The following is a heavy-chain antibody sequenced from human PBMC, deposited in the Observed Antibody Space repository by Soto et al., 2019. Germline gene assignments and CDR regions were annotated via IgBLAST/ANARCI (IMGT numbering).Heavy chain of an antibody. CDR2: IYYSGST. D-gene: IGHD5-18*01. CDR3: VRHESGYSYGYLGFSPNHPDY. J-gene: IGHJ4*02. CDR1: GGSISSSSYY. Sequence: SETLSLTCTVSGGSISSSSYYWGWIRQPPGKGLEWIGSIYYSGSTYYNPSLKSRVTISVDTSKNQFSLKLSSVTAADTAVYYCVRHESGYSYGYLGFSPNHPDYWGQGTLVTVSS. V-gene: IGHV4-39*01.